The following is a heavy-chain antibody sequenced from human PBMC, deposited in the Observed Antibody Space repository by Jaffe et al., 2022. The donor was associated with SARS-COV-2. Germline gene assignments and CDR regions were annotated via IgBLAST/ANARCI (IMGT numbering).Heavy chain of an antibody. CDR1: GFTFSSYA. D-gene: IGHD2-2*01. Sequence: EVQLLESGGGLVQPGGSLRLSCAASGFTFSSYAMSWVRQAPGKGLEWVSAISGSGGSTYYADSVKGRFTISRDNSKNTLYLQMNSLRAEDTAVYYCAKNYCSSTSCYGLGGSPEDPVDWYFDLWGRGTLVTVSS. J-gene: IGHJ2*01. V-gene: IGHV3-23*01. CDR2: ISGSGGST. CDR3: AKNYCSSTSCYGLGGSPEDPVDWYFDL.